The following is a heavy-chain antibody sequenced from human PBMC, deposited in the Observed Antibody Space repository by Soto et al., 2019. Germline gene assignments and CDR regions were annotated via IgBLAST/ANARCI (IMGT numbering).Heavy chain of an antibody. CDR3: ARANTIFGVVIISDYYYGMEV. J-gene: IGHJ6*02. V-gene: IGHV4-34*01. D-gene: IGHD3-3*01. CDR1: VGSFSGYY. Sequence: SETLSLTCAFYVGSFSGYYWSWIRHPPGKWLEWIGEINHSGSTNYNPSLKSRVTISVDTSKNQFYLKLSSVTAADTAVYYCARANTIFGVVIISDYYYGMEVWGQGTTVTVSS. CDR2: INHSGST.